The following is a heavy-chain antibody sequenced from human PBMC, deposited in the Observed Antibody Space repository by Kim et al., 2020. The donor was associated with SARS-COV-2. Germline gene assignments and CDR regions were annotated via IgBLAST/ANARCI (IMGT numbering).Heavy chain of an antibody. CDR1: GGSISSSSYY. Sequence: SETLSLTCTVSGGSISSSSYYWGWIRQPPGKGLEWIGSIYYSGSTYYNPSLKSRVTISVDTSKNQFSLKLSSVTAADTAVYYCARHARLYAADYFDYWGQGTLVTVSS. CDR2: IYYSGST. V-gene: IGHV4-39*01. D-gene: IGHD3-16*01. J-gene: IGHJ4*02. CDR3: ARHARLYAADYFDY.